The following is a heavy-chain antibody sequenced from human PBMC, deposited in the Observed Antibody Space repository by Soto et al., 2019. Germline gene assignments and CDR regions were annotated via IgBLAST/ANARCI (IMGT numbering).Heavy chain of an antibody. J-gene: IGHJ5*02. Sequence: QVQLQESGPGLVKSSETLSLTCTVSGASSSSYYWSWLRQPPGKGLEWIGYMNDFGRTIYNHSLKSRVTISFDTSKSQLSLKLTSVIAADTAVYYCARSFCRDAVRCNWFDPWGQGTLVTVSS. D-gene: IGHD2-8*01. CDR1: GASSSSYY. V-gene: IGHV4-59*01. CDR3: ARSFCRDAVRCNWFDP. CDR2: MNDFGRT.